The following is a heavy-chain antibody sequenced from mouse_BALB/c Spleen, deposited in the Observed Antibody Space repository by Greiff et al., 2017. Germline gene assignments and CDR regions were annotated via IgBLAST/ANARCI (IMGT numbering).Heavy chain of an antibody. V-gene: IGHV5-12-1*01. Sequence: EVKVEESGGGLVKPGGSLKLSCAASGFAFSSYDMSWVRQTPEKRLEWVAYISSGGGSTYYPDTVKGRFTISRDNAKNTLYLQMSSLKSEDTAMYYCARHYYGSSYYFDYWGQGTTLTVAS. J-gene: IGHJ2*01. CDR2: ISSGGGST. D-gene: IGHD1-1*01. CDR3: ARHYYGSSYYFDY. CDR1: GFAFSSYD.